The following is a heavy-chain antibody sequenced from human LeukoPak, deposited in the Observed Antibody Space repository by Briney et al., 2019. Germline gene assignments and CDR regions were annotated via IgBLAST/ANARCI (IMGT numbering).Heavy chain of an antibody. V-gene: IGHV3-53*01. CDR2: IYSGGSS. Sequence: PGGSLRLSCAASGFTVSSNYMSWVRQAPGKGLEWVSVIYSGGSSYYADSVKGRFTTSRDNSKNTLYLQMNSLRAEDTAVYYCARDSSGWYLDAFDIWGQGTMVTVSS. CDR1: GFTVSSNY. CDR3: ARDSSGWYLDAFDI. J-gene: IGHJ3*02. D-gene: IGHD6-19*01.